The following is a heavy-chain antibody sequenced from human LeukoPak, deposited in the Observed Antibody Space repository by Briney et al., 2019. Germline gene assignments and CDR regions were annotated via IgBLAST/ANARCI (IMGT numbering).Heavy chain of an antibody. J-gene: IGHJ4*02. CDR1: GGSISSSSYY. CDR2: IYYSGST. Sequence: PSETLSLTCTVSGGSISSSSYYWGWIRQPPGKGLEWIGSIYYSGSTYYNPSLKSRVTISVDTSKNQFSLKLSSVTAADTAVYYCAREHLGFDSWGQGTLVTVSS. D-gene: IGHD3-16*01. CDR3: AREHLGFDS. V-gene: IGHV4-39*07.